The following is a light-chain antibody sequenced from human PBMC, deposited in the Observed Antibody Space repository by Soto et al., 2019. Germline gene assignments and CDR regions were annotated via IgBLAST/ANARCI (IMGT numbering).Light chain of an antibody. CDR3: QQYYTPPWT. CDR2: WAS. V-gene: IGKV4-1*01. CDR1: RSVFYSSNDKNY. Sequence: DIVMTQSPDSLAVSLGERATINCKSSRSVFYSSNDKNYLAWYQKRPGQSPRLLLYWASTRESGVPDRFSGSGSGTNFTLNISTLQAEDVAIYYCQQYYTPPWTFGQGTKVEIK. J-gene: IGKJ1*01.